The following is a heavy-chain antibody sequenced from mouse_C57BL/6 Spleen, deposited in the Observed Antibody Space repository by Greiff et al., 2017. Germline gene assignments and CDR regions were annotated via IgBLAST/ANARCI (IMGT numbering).Heavy chain of an antibody. CDR1: GFTFSSYT. CDR2: ISGGGGNT. CDR3: ARGSYYDYDVGFDY. Sequence: EVMLVESGGGLVKPGGSLKLSCAASGFTFSSYTMSWVRQTPEKRLEWVATISGGGGNTYYPDSVKGRFTISRDNAKNTLYLQMSSLRSEDTALYYCARGSYYDYDVGFDYWGQGTTLTVSS. V-gene: IGHV5-9*01. D-gene: IGHD2-4*01. J-gene: IGHJ2*01.